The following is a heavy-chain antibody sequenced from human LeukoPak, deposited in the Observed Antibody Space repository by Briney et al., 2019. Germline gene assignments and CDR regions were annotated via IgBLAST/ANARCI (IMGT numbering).Heavy chain of an antibody. CDR2: IYYTGST. CDR3: ARHKDDSSYSGSDI. J-gene: IGHJ3*02. D-gene: IGHD3-22*01. CDR1: GASISSYY. Sequence: PSETLSLTCIISGASISSYYWSWIRQPPGKGLEWIGYIYYTGSTNYNPSLKSRVTISVDTSKNQFSLKLTSVTAADTAVYFCARHKDDSSYSGSDIWGQGTMVTVSS. V-gene: IGHV4-59*08.